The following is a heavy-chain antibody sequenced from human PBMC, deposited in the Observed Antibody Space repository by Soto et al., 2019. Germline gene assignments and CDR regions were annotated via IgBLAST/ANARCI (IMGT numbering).Heavy chain of an antibody. CDR3: ATCYTVNNWFDP. D-gene: IGHD2-2*02. V-gene: IGHV4-30-4*01. CDR2: IYYSGST. Sequence: SESLSLTCTVSGGSISSGDYCWSWIRQPPGKGLEWIGYIYYSGSTYYNPSLKSRVTISVDTSKNQFSLKLSSVTAADTAVYYCATCYTVNNWFDPWGQGTLVTVSS. CDR1: GGSISSGDYC. J-gene: IGHJ5*02.